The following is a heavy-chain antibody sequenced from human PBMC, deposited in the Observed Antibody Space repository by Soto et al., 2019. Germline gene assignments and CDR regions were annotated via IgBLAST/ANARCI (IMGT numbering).Heavy chain of an antibody. D-gene: IGHD1-26*01. CDR2: ISGSGGST. J-gene: IGHJ6*02. V-gene: IGHV3-23*01. CDR3: AKYIHSGSYFYYYYGMDV. CDR1: GFTFSSYA. Sequence: EVQLLESGGGLVQPGGSLRLSCAASGFTFSSYAMSWVRQAPGKGLEWVSAISGSGGSTYYADSVKGRFTISRDNSKNTLYLQMNSLRAEDTAVYYCAKYIHSGSYFYYYYGMDVWGQGTTVTVSS.